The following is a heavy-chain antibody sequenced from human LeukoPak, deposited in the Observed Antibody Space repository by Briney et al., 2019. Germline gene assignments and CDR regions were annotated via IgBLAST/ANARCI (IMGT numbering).Heavy chain of an antibody. Sequence: AGGSLRLSCAASGFTVSSNYMSWVRQAPGKGLEWVSLIYSGGSTYYADSVKGRFTISRDNAKNTLYLQMNSLRAEDTAVYYCARGLVPGFLDYWGQGTPVTVSS. D-gene: IGHD4-11*01. J-gene: IGHJ4*02. CDR3: ARGLVPGFLDY. CDR1: GFTVSSNY. V-gene: IGHV3-66*01. CDR2: IYSGGST.